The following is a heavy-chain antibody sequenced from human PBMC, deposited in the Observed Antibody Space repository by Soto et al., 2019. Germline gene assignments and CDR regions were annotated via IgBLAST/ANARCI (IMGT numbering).Heavy chain of an antibody. CDR3: ARVKVPAAVLGAFDV. CDR2: INPLKGDT. D-gene: IGHD2-2*01. V-gene: IGHV1-18*01. Sequence: QAQLVQSGGEMKKAGASVKVSCKASGYTFTTYGITWVRQAPGQGLDWMGWINPLKGDTKSAANFQNRVTMTTDTSTITAYMELRTLRSDDTAVYYCARVKVPAAVLGAFDVWGQGTRVTVSS. CDR1: GYTFTTYG. J-gene: IGHJ3*01.